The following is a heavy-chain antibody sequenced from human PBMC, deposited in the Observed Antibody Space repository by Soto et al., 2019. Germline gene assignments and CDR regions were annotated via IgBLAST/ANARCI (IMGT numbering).Heavy chain of an antibody. Sequence: QLQLQESGPGLVKPSQTLSLTCTVSGGSFSSGDYYWSWIRQPPGKGLEWIGNIYYSGSTYYNPSLKSRVIISVDTSKNQFSLKLSSVTAADTAVYYCARDYYDSGGAMGWYFDLWGRGTLVTVSS. V-gene: IGHV4-30-4*01. J-gene: IGHJ2*01. D-gene: IGHD3-22*01. CDR1: GGSFSSGDYY. CDR3: ARDYYDSGGAMGWYFDL. CDR2: IYYSGST.